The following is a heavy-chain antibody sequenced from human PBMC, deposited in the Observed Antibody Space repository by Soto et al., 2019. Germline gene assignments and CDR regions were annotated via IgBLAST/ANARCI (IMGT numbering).Heavy chain of an antibody. CDR1: VFTVSSNY. Sequence: GGSLRLSFAACVFTVSSNYMSWVRQAPGKGLEWVSSIYTGGTTFYADSVKGRLTISRDNSKNMLYFQMNSLRSEDTAVYYCARGYSYGPIDHWGQGTLVTVSS. J-gene: IGHJ4*02. CDR3: ARGYSYGPIDH. D-gene: IGHD5-18*01. V-gene: IGHV3-66*01. CDR2: IYTGGTT.